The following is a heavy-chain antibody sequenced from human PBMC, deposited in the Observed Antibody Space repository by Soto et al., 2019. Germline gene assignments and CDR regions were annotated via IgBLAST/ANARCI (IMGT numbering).Heavy chain of an antibody. D-gene: IGHD2-21*01. CDR1: GCSMNSYY. J-gene: IGHJ5*02. CDR2: VYDSGTS. V-gene: IGHV4-59*01. CDR3: ARYSPPKKSFDSNPGWLDP. Sequence: SETLSLTCTFSGCSMNSYYWTLVRQPPGKGLEWIGYVYDSGTSKYNASLESRITMSLDKSRNQFSLSLSYVTAADTAVYFCARYSPPKKSFDSNPGWLDPWGQGTLVTVSS.